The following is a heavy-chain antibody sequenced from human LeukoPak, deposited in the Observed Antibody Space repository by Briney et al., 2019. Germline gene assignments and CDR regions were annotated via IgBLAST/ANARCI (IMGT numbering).Heavy chain of an antibody. D-gene: IGHD2-8*01. V-gene: IGHV1-3*01. CDR3: ARDAVYAMNWFDP. Sequence: KFQGRVTITRDTSASTAYMELSRLRSDDTAVYYCARDAVYAMNWFDPWGQGTLVTVSS. J-gene: IGHJ5*02.